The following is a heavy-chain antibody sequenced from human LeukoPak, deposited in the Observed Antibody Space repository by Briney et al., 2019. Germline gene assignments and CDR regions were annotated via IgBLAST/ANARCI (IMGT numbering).Heavy chain of an antibody. V-gene: IGHV3-74*01. CDR1: GFTFSSYW. J-gene: IGHJ5*02. Sequence: PGGSLRLSCAASGFTFSSYWMHWVRQAPGKGLVWVSRINSDGSSTSYADSVKGRFTISRDNAKNTLYLQMNSLRAEDTAVYYCARGYYYGSGSSPNNWFDPWGQGTLVTVSS. CDR3: ARGYYYGSGSSPNNWFDP. CDR2: INSDGSST. D-gene: IGHD3-10*01.